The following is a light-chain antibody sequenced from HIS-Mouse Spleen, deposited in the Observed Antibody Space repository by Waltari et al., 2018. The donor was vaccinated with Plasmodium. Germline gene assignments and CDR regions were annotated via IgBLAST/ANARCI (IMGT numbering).Light chain of an antibody. J-gene: IGLJ2*01. CDR2: EGS. CDR1: SRAVGSSNL. V-gene: IGLV2-23*03. CDR3: CSYAGSSTFVV. Sequence: QSALTQPASVSGSPGQSITISCPGTSRAVGSSNLVSLYQHHPGKDPNLMIYEGSKRPAGVSNRFSGSKSGNTASLTISGLQAEDEADYYCCSYAGSSTFVVFGGGTKLTVL.